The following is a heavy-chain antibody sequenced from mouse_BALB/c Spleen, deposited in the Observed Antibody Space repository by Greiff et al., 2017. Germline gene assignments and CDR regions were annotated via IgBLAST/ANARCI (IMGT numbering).Heavy chain of an antibody. Sequence: VKLQESGPGLVAPSQSLSITCTVSGFSLTSYGVHWVRQPPGKGLEWLGVIWAGGSTNYNSALMSRLSISKDNSKSQVFLKMNSLQTDDTAMYYCARGDYYGSSSGFAYWGQGTLVTVSA. CDR1: GFSLTSYG. CDR2: IWAGGST. J-gene: IGHJ3*01. CDR3: ARGDYYGSSSGFAY. D-gene: IGHD1-1*01. V-gene: IGHV2-9*02.